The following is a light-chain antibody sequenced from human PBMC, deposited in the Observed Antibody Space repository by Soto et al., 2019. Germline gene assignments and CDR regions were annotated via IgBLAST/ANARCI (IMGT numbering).Light chain of an antibody. J-gene: IGKJ5*01. CDR3: QQYISTPIT. V-gene: IGKV4-1*01. CDR2: LAS. CDR1: QSLLYSSNNRNY. Sequence: DIVMTQSPDSLAVSLGETATINCKSSQSLLYSSNNRNYLVWYQHKPGQPPKLLIYLASTRELGVPDRFSGSGSGTDFTLTIARLQAEDVAVYYCQQYISTPITFGQGTRVEIK.